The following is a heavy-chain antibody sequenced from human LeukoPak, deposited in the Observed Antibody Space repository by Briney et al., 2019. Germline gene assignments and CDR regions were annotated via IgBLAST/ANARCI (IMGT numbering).Heavy chain of an antibody. J-gene: IGHJ4*02. D-gene: IGHD4-23*01. Sequence: GRSLRLSCAASGFTFSSYGMHWVRQTPGKGLEWVAVIWYDGSNRYYADSVKGRFTISRDNSKNTLHLQMNSLRAEGTSVYDCAIEDYGGNSVDYWGQGTLVTVS. CDR2: IWYDGSNR. CDR1: GFTFSSYG. CDR3: AIEDYGGNSVDY. V-gene: IGHV3-33*01.